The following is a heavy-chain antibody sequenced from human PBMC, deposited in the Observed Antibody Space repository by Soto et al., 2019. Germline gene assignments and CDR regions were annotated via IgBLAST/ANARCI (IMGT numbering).Heavy chain of an antibody. J-gene: IGHJ6*02. CDR2: IYHSGST. Sequence: SETLSLTCAVSGGSISSSNWWSWVRQPPGKGLEWIGEIYHSGSTNYNPSLKSRVTISVDKSKNQFSLKLSSVTAADTAVYYCARGSSWYDHYYGMDVWGQGTTVTVSS. CDR3: ARGSSWYDHYYGMDV. D-gene: IGHD6-13*01. CDR1: GGSISSSNW. V-gene: IGHV4-4*02.